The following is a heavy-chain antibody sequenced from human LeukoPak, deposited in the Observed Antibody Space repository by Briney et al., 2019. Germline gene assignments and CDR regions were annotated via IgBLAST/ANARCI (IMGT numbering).Heavy chain of an antibody. V-gene: IGHV3-48*03. CDR3: ARRGYSGSYYGPLTYYYYMDV. D-gene: IGHD1-26*01. CDR1: GFTFSSYE. CDR2: ISSSGSTI. J-gene: IGHJ6*03. Sequence: GGSLRLSCAASGFTFSSYEMNWVRQAPGKGLEWVSYISSSGSTIYYANSVKGRFTISRDNAKNSLYLQMNSLRAEDTAVYYCARRGYSGSYYGPLTYYYYMDVWGKGTTVTISS.